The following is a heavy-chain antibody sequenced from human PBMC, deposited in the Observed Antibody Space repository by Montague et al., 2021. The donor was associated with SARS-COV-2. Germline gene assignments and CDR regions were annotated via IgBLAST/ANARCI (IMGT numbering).Heavy chain of an antibody. CDR3: MGAGGYVNSPAV. V-gene: IGHV4-4*01. J-gene: IGHJ4*02. D-gene: IGHD6-19*01. Sequence: ETLSLTCAVSGASIVSTDCWRWFRQPPGKGLEWFGEIYDTASTTYNPSLKSRVTMSVDKTNNQVSIQLKDLAAADTAVYCCMGAGGYVNSPAVWGQGALVIVSS. CDR2: IYDTAST. CDR1: GASIVSTDC.